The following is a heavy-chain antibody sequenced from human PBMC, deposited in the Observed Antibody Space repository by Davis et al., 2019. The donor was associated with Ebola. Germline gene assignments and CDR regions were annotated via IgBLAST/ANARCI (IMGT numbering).Heavy chain of an antibody. Sequence: SVKVSCKASGGTFSSYAISWVRQAPGQGLEWMGGIIPILGIANYAQKFQGRVTITADESTSTAYMELSSLRSEDTAVYYCATPYQPLRALINLHTYYFDYWGQGTLVTVSS. CDR2: IIPILGIA. V-gene: IGHV1-69*10. J-gene: IGHJ4*02. D-gene: IGHD2-2*01. CDR3: ATPYQPLRALINLHTYYFDY. CDR1: GGTFSSYA.